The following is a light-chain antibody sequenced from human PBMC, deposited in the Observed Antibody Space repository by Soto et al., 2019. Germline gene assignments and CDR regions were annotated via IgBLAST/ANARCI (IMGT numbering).Light chain of an antibody. J-gene: IGKJ5*01. V-gene: IGKV3-11*01. CDR2: DAS. Sequence: EIVLTQSPATLSLSPGERATLSCRASQSVSTYLAWYQQKPGQAPRLLIHDASNRATGIPVRFSGSGSGTDFTITISSLEPEDSAVYYCQQRSNWPSITFGQGTRLGI. CDR1: QSVSTY. CDR3: QQRSNWPSIT.